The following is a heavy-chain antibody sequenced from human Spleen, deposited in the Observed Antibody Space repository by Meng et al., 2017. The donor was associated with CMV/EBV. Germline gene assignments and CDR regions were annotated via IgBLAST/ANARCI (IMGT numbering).Heavy chain of an antibody. J-gene: IGHJ6*02. Sequence: GESLKISCAASGFTFSSYDMHWVRQGTGKGLEWVSGIGIAGDTHYTGSVKGRFTISRENDKNSLYLQMNSLRAGDTAVYYCARDILRFLEWLLSGMDVWGQGTTVTVSS. CDR2: IGIAGDT. CDR3: ARDILRFLEWLLSGMDV. CDR1: GFTFSSYD. D-gene: IGHD3-3*01. V-gene: IGHV3-13*01.